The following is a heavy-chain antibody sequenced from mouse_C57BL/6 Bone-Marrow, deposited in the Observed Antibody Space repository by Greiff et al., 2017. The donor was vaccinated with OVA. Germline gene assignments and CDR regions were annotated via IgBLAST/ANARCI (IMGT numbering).Heavy chain of an antibody. CDR3: ARSDGYPAWFAY. V-gene: IGHV1-81*01. D-gene: IGHD2-3*01. J-gene: IGHJ3*01. CDR2: IYPRSGNT. CDR1: GYTFTSYG. Sequence: VQLQQSGAELARPGASVKLSCKASGYTFTSYGISWVKQRTGQGLEWIGEIYPRSGNTYYNEKFKGKATLTADKSSSTAYMELRSLTSEDSAVYFCARSDGYPAWFAYWGQGTLVTVSA.